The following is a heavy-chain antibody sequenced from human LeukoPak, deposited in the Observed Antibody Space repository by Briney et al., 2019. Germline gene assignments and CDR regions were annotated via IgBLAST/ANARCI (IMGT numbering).Heavy chain of an antibody. J-gene: IGHJ4*02. Sequence: ASVKVSCKASGYTFAGYYMHWVRQAPGQGLEWMGWINPNSGGTNYAQKFQGRVTMARDTSISTAYMGLSRLTSDDTAVYYCARGRSDYYLDSWGQGTLVTVSS. CDR1: GYTFAGYY. CDR3: ARGRSDYYLDS. CDR2: INPNSGGT. V-gene: IGHV1-2*02. D-gene: IGHD3-10*01.